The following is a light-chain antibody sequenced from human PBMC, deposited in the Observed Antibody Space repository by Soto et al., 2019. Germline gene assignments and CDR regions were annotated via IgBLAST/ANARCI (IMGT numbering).Light chain of an antibody. Sequence: DIQMTQSPSTLSASVGDRVTITCRASQSIDNWLAWYQQKPGKAPKLVIYKASSVETGVPSRFSGSGSGTEFTLTISNLQSDDFATYYCQQYNGYSYTFGQGTKLEIK. V-gene: IGKV1-5*03. CDR2: KAS. CDR1: QSIDNW. J-gene: IGKJ2*01. CDR3: QQYNGYSYT.